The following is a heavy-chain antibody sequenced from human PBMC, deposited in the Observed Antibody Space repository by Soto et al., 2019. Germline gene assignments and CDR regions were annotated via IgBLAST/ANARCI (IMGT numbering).Heavy chain of an antibody. CDR3: ARDAPGAAPY. V-gene: IGHV4-31*03. D-gene: IGHD6-13*01. J-gene: IGHJ4*02. CDR2: INYRGTT. Sequence: QVQLQESGPGLVKPSQTLSLTCTVSGDSMSSGDYYWNWIRQHPEKGLEWIGYINYRGTTFYNPSLKSRIAISADTSKNQFSLRLTSVTAADTAMYCCARDAPGAAPYCGQGTLVTVSS. CDR1: GDSMSSGDYY.